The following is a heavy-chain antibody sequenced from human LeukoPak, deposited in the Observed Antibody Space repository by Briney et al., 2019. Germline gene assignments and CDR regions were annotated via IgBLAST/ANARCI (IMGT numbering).Heavy chain of an antibody. J-gene: IGHJ4*02. D-gene: IGHD5-24*01. Sequence: PSETLSLTCTVSGGSITSSSYYWDWIRQPPGKGLEWIGSIFYSGSTYYNPSLKSRVTISVDRSKTQFSLKLSSVTAADTAVYYCARGGRWLQLLEYWGQGTLVTVSS. V-gene: IGHV4-39*01. CDR1: GGSITSSSYY. CDR2: IFYSGST. CDR3: ARGGRWLQLLEY.